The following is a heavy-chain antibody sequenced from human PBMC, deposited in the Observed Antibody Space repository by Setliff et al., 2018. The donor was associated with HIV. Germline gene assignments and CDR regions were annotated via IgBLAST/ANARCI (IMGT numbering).Heavy chain of an antibody. CDR3: ARVAGYCSSTSCATDY. J-gene: IGHJ4*02. D-gene: IGHD2-2*01. CDR1: GFTLSNFW. Sequence: GGSLRLSCAASGFTLSNFWMTWVRQAPGKGLEWVASIKQDGSEKNYVDSVKGRFTLSRDNAKKSLYLQMNSPRAEDTALYYCARVAGYCSSTSCATDYWGQGTLVTVSS. CDR2: IKQDGSEK. V-gene: IGHV3-7*03.